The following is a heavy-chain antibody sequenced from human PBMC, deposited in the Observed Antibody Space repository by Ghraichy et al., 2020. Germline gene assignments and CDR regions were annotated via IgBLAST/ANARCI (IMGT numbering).Heavy chain of an antibody. CDR1: GGSISSGGYY. V-gene: IGHV4-31*03. CDR2: IYYSGST. D-gene: IGHD3-22*01. J-gene: IGHJ4*02. CDR3: AREGAYDSSGYYFRGLVDY. Sequence: SETLSLTCTVSGGSISSGGYYWSWIRQHPGKGLEWIGYIYYSGSTYYNPSLKSRVTISVDTSKNQFSLKLSSVTAADTAVYYCAREGAYDSSGYYFRGLVDYWGQGTLVTVSS.